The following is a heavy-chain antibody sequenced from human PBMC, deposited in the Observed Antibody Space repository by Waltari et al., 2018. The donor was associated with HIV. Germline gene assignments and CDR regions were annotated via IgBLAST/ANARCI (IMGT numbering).Heavy chain of an antibody. V-gene: IGHV3-9*01. CDR2: ISWNSGDI. CDR3: VKDGASTIFGVLNGMDV. J-gene: IGHJ6*02. Sequence: EVQLVESGGGSVQPGRSLRLSCTASGIPFDAYAMHWVRQPPGKGLEWVSGISWNSGDIAYADSVKGRFTISRDNTKNSLFLQMNSVRVEDTALYYCVKDGASTIFGVLNGMDVWGQGTTVTVSS. D-gene: IGHD3-3*01. CDR1: GIPFDAYA.